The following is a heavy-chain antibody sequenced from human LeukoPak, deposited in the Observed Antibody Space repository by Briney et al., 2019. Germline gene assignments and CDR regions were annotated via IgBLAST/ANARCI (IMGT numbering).Heavy chain of an antibody. CDR2: IYHSGST. D-gene: IGHD3-22*01. V-gene: IGHV4-38-2*02. CDR3: ARGPRYYDSSGYYWGYFQH. CDR1: GYSISSGYY. Sequence: SETLSLTCTVSGYSISSGYYWGWIRRPPGKGLEWIGSIYHSGSTYYNPSLKSRVTISVDTSKNQFSLKLSSVTAADTAVYYCARGPRYYDSSGYYWGYFQHWGQGTLVTVSS. J-gene: IGHJ1*01.